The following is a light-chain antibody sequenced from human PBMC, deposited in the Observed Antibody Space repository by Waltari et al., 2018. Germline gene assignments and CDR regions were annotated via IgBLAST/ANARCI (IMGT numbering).Light chain of an antibody. CDR3: QQYNTWPRT. CDR2: DAS. Sequence: DRVMTQSPATLSASPGDRVTLSCRPSRSISSNLAWSQQKVGQAPRLLIYDASTRATGIPARFSGSGSGTEFTLTISSMESEDFAIYYCQQYNTWPRTFGQGTKVEMK. J-gene: IGKJ1*01. V-gene: IGKV3-15*01. CDR1: RSISSN.